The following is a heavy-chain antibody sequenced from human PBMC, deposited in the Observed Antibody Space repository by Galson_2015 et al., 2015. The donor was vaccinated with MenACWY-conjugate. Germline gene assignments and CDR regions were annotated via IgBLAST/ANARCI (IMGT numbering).Heavy chain of an antibody. D-gene: IGHD6-6*01. CDR3: ARDDEYSSSSRAFDI. V-gene: IGHV6-1*01. CDR1: GDSVSSDSAA. J-gene: IGHJ3*02. Sequence: CAISGDSVSSDSAAWNWIRQSPSRGLEWLGRAYYRSKWYNDYAVSVKSRITINPDTSKNQFSLQLNSVTPEDTAVYYCARDDEYSSSSRAFDIWGQGTMVTVSS. CDR2: AYYRSKWYN.